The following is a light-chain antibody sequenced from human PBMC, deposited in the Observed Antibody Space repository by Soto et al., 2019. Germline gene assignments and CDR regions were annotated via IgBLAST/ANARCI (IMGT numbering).Light chain of an antibody. CDR1: SSDVGGYNY. CDR3: SSYTSSSTPYV. CDR2: EVS. J-gene: IGLJ1*01. V-gene: IGLV2-14*01. Sequence: QSVLTQPASVSGSPGQSITISCTGTSSDVGGYNYVSWYQQHPGKAPKLMIYEVSNRPSGVSNRFSGSKSGNTASLTISGLQAEDEADYYCSSYTSSSTPYVFGTGTTV.